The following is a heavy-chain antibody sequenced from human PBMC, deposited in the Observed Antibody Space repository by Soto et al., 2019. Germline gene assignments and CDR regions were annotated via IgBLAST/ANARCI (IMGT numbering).Heavy chain of an antibody. J-gene: IGHJ4*02. CDR2: ISGSGGST. CDR3: AKVEYSSGWYFDY. V-gene: IGHV3-23*01. D-gene: IGHD6-19*01. CDR1: GFTFSSYA. Sequence: PVGSLRLSCAASGFTFSSYAMSWVRQAPGKGLEWVSAISGSGGSTYYADSVKGRFTISRDNSKNTLYLQMNSLRAEDTAVYYCAKVEYSSGWYFDYWGQGTLVTVSS.